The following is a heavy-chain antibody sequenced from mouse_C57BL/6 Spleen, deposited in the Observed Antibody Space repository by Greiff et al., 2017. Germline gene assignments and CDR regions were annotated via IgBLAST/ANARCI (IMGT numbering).Heavy chain of an antibody. V-gene: IGHV3-6*01. CDR1: GYSITSGYY. Sequence: VQLQQSGPGLVKPSQSLSLTCSVTGYSITSGYYWNWIRQFPGNKLEWMGYIRYDGSNNYNPSLKNRISITRDTSKNQFFLKLNSVTTEDTDTYYCARIYDGYYPFDYWGQGTTLTVSS. CDR2: IRYDGSN. CDR3: ARIYDGYYPFDY. J-gene: IGHJ2*01. D-gene: IGHD2-3*01.